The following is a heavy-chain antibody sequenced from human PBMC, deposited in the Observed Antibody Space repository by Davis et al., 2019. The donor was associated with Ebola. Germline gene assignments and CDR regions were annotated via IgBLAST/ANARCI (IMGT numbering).Heavy chain of an antibody. Sequence: AASVKVSCKASGYTFTSYGSSWVRQAPGQGLEWMGWISAYNGNTNYAQKLQGRVTMTTDTSTSTAYMELRSLRSDDTAVYYCARAQFPTTSDHWGQGTLVTVSS. V-gene: IGHV1-18*04. D-gene: IGHD1-1*01. CDR3: ARAQFPTTSDH. CDR1: GYTFTSYG. CDR2: ISAYNGNT. J-gene: IGHJ4*02.